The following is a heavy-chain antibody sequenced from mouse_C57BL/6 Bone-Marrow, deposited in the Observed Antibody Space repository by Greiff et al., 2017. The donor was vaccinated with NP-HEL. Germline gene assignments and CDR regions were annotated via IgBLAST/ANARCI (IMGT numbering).Heavy chain of an antibody. V-gene: IGHV1-64*01. J-gene: IGHJ2*01. CDR2: IHPNSGST. CDR3: ARRRVKTFYFDY. D-gene: IGHD2-5*01. Sequence: QVQLQQSGAELVKPGASVKLSCKASGYTFTSYWMHWVKQRPGQGLEWIGMIHPNSGSTNYNEKFKSKATLTVDKSSSTAYMQLSSLTSEDSAVYYCARRRVKTFYFDYWGQGTTLTVSS. CDR1: GYTFTSYW.